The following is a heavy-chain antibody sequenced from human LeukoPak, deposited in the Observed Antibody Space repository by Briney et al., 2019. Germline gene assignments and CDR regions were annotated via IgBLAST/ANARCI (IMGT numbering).Heavy chain of an antibody. Sequence: GGSPRLSCAASGFTFRDAWMSWVRQAPGKGLEWVGRIKSRSDGGTTDYAAPVKGRFNILKEDSKNTLFLQMNSLKTEDTAVYYCTTVGCTSSSCYNDYWGQGTLVTVSS. CDR1: GFTFRDAW. J-gene: IGHJ4*02. CDR3: TTVGCTSSSCYNDY. CDR2: IKSRSDGGTT. V-gene: IGHV3-15*01. D-gene: IGHD2-2*01.